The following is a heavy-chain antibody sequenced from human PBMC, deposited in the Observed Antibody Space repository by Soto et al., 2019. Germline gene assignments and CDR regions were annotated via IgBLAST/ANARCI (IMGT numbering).Heavy chain of an antibody. J-gene: IGHJ4*02. CDR1: GFTFSSYG. CDR3: AWGVTMTG. CDR2: ISYDGSNK. Sequence: QVQLVESGGGVVQPGRSLRLSCAASGFTFSSYGMHWVRQAPGKGLEWVAVISYDGSNKYYADSVKGRFTISRDNSKNTLYLQMISLRAEDTAVYYCAWGVTMTGWGQGTLVTVSS. V-gene: IGHV3-30*03. D-gene: IGHD3-16*01.